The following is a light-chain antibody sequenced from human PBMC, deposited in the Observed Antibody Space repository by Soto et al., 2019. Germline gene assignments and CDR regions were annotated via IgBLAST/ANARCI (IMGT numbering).Light chain of an antibody. CDR1: QNVSSSY. V-gene: IGKV3-20*01. J-gene: IGKJ1*01. Sequence: EIVLTQSPGTLSLSPGERATLSCRASQNVSSSYLAWYQQKPGQAPRLLIYGASSRATGIPARFSGSGSGTDFTLTISRLEPEDFAVYYCQQYGSSPWTFGQGTKVEIK. CDR2: GAS. CDR3: QQYGSSPWT.